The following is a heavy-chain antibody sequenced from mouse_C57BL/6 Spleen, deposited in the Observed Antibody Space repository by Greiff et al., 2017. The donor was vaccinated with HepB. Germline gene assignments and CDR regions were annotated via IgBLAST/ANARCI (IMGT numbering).Heavy chain of an antibody. D-gene: IGHD1-1*01. V-gene: IGHV1-53*01. J-gene: IGHJ2*01. Sequence: QVQLQQPGTELVKPGASVKLSCKASGYTFTSYWMHWVKQRPGQGLEWIGNINPSNGGTNYNEKFKSKATLTVDKSTSTAYMQLSSLTSEDSAVYYCARAPYYGSSYLYFDYWGQGTTLTVSS. CDR3: ARAPYYGSSYLYFDY. CDR1: GYTFTSYW. CDR2: INPSNGGT.